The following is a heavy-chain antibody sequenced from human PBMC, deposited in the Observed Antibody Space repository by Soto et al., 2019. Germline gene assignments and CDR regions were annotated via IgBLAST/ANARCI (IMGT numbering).Heavy chain of an antibody. CDR2: ISGSGDST. CDR3: ARRGSGSYYDY. D-gene: IGHD1-26*01. Sequence: EVQLLESGGGLVQPGGSLRLSCAASGFTFSSYAMRWVRQAPGQGLEWVSSISGSGDSTYYADSVKGRFTISRDNSKNTLYLQMNRLRAEDTAVYYCARRGSGSYYDYWGQGTLVTVSS. J-gene: IGHJ4*02. CDR1: GFTFSSYA. V-gene: IGHV3-23*01.